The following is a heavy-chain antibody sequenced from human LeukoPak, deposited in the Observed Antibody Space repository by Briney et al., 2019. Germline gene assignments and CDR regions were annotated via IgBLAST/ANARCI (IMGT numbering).Heavy chain of an antibody. Sequence: ASVKVSCKASGYTFTGYYMHWVRQAPGQGLEWMGWINPNSGGTNYAQKFQGRVTMTRDTSISTAYMELSRLRSDDTAVYYCARAKLEWLLYRPETHWYFDLWGRGTLVTVSS. V-gene: IGHV1-2*02. CDR2: INPNSGGT. J-gene: IGHJ2*01. CDR1: GYTFTGYY. D-gene: IGHD3-3*01. CDR3: ARAKLEWLLYRPETHWYFDL.